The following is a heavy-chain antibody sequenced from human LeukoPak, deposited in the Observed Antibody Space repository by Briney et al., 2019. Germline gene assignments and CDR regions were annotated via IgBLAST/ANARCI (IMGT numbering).Heavy chain of an antibody. D-gene: IGHD4-17*01. CDR1: GGTFSSYA. V-gene: IGHV1-69*04. J-gene: IGHJ5*02. Sequence: SVKVSCKASGGTFSSYAISWVRQAPGQGLEWMGRIIPILGIANYAQKFQGRVTITADKSTSTAYMELRSLRSEDTAVYYCAREGARYGDYVGWFDPWGQGTLVTVSS. CDR3: AREGARYGDYVGWFDP. CDR2: IIPILGIA.